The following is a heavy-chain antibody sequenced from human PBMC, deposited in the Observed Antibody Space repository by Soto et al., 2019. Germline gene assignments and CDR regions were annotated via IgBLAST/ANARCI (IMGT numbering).Heavy chain of an antibody. CDR1: GYTFIRYG. V-gene: IGHV1-18*01. Sequence: QVQLVQSAAEVKKPGASVKVSCKASGYTFIRYGITWVRQAPGQRLEWMGWISAYNDYTIYAQKLQGRGTMTTDTSTRTVYMELRSLKSDDTAVYYCARGGYYDNAWGKLSHYGLDVWGQGTSVTVSS. CDR2: ISAYNDYT. J-gene: IGHJ6*02. CDR3: ARGGYYDNAWGKLSHYGLDV. D-gene: IGHD3-16*01.